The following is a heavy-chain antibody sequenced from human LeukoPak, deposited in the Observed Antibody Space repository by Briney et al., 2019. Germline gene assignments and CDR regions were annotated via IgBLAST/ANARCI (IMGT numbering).Heavy chain of an antibody. D-gene: IGHD1-1*01. V-gene: IGHV1-18*01. CDR3: ARGAVNRYNWNDDNYYYYYMDV. CDR1: GYTFKYYG. CDR2: ISAYNGYT. Sequence: ASVKVSCKASGYTFKYYGISWVRQAPGQGLEWMGWISAYNGYTKYAQKVQGRVTMTTDTSTSTAYMELRSLRSDDTAVYYCARGAVNRYNWNDDNYYYYYMDVWGKGTTVIISS. J-gene: IGHJ6*03.